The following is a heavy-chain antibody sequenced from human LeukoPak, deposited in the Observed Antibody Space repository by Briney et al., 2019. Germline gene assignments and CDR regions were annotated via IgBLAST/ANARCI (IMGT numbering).Heavy chain of an antibody. CDR1: GGSFNFYF. CDR2: IATRGST. V-gene: IGHV4-34*01. CDR3: ARDSNCGFQ. D-gene: IGHD2-21*01. J-gene: IGHJ4*02. Sequence: SEPLCLTCTVLGGSFNFYFWHWIGKPSGKGLEWLADIATRGSTQYNPSLRGRGTISVDTSRTHVSLRLTSVTAADTAVYFCARDSNCGFQWGPGTLVTVSS.